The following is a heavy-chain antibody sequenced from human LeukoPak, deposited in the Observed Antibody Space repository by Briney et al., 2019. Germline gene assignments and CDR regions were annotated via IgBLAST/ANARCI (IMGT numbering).Heavy chain of an antibody. CDR1: GYTFTGYY. J-gene: IGHJ6*03. CDR3: AREDPHYDFWSGSYYYYYYMDV. Sequence: ASVTVSCKASGYTFTGYYMHWVRQAPGQGLEWMGWINPNSGGTNYAQKFQGRVTMTRDTSISTAYMELSRLRSDDTAVYYCAREDPHYDFWSGSYYYYYYMDVWGKGTTVTVSS. CDR2: INPNSGGT. D-gene: IGHD3-3*01. V-gene: IGHV1-2*02.